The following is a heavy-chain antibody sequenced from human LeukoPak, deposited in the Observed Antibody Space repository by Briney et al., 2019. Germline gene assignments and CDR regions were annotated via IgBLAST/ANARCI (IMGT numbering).Heavy chain of an antibody. Sequence: GGSLRLSCAASGFTFSSYAMSWVRQAPGKGLEWVSAISGSGDSTYYGDSVKGRFTISRDNSKNTLYLQMNSLRAEDTAVYYCAKTRPLDSSSWSHGDYWGQGTLVIVSS. CDR1: GFTFSSYA. CDR2: ISGSGDST. V-gene: IGHV3-23*01. CDR3: AKTRPLDSSSWSHGDY. J-gene: IGHJ4*02. D-gene: IGHD6-13*01.